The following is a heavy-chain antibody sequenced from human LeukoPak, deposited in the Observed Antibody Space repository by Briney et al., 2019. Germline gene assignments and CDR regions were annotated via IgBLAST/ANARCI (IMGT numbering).Heavy chain of an antibody. J-gene: IGHJ4*02. V-gene: IGHV3-48*04. CDR1: GFTLSTYN. CDR2: ISGSSSTI. Sequence: GGSLRLSCTASGFTLSTYNMNWVRQAPGKGLEWVSYISGSSSTIYYADSVKGRFTISRDNAKNSLYLQMNSLRAEDTAVYYCARDPLRLGELSFDFDYWGQGTLVTVSS. D-gene: IGHD3-16*02. CDR3: ARDPLRLGELSFDFDY.